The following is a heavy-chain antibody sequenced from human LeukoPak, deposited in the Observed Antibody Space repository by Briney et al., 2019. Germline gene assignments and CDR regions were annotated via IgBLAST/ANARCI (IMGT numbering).Heavy chain of an antibody. CDR1: GGTFSSYA. J-gene: IGHJ4*02. D-gene: IGHD3-10*01. CDR3: ARRMVRGVMVLFDY. Sequence: ASVKVSCKASGGTFSSYAISWVRQAPGQGLEWMGGIIPTFGTANYAQKFQGRVTITADKSTSTAYMELSSLRSEDTAVYYCARRMVRGVMVLFDYWGQGTLVTVSS. V-gene: IGHV1-69*06. CDR2: IIPTFGTA.